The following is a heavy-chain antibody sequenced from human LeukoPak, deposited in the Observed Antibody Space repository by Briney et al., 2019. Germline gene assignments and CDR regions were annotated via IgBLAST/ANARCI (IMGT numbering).Heavy chain of an antibody. CDR2: IGGSGGGP. D-gene: IGHD1-26*01. Sequence: GGSLRLSCAASGFTFSGYAMSWVRQAPGMGLEWLSSIGGSGGGPVYVDSVKGRLTISRDNSKNTLYLQVHSLRAEDTAVYYCAKRSVSGTYFFDYWGQGTLVTVSS. J-gene: IGHJ4*02. CDR3: AKRSVSGTYFFDY. CDR1: GFTFSGYA. V-gene: IGHV3-23*01.